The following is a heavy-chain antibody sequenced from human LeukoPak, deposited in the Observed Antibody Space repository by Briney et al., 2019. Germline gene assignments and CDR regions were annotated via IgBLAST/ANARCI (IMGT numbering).Heavy chain of an antibody. CDR3: ARPYYYDSSGSGFDP. CDR2: INAGNGNT. D-gene: IGHD3-22*01. J-gene: IGHJ5*02. V-gene: IGHV1-3*01. Sequence: ASVKVSCKASGYTFTSYAMHWVRQAPGQRLEWMGWINAGNGNTKYSQKFRGRVTITRDTSASTAYMELSSLRSEDTAVYYCARPYYYDSSGSGFDPWGQGTLVTVSS. CDR1: GYTFTSYA.